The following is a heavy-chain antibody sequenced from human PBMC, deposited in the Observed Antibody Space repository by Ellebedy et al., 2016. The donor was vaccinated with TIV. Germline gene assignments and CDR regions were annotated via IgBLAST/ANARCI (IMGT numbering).Heavy chain of an antibody. CDR3: AAEAWWRLDS. Sequence: PGGSLRLSCAASGFAFSSYAMSWVRQAPGKGLEWVAKINPLGSQKSYVDAVKGRFTISRDNAENSLFLEMNSLRVEDTAVYYCAAEAWWRLDSWGQGTLVTVSS. CDR1: GFAFSSYA. V-gene: IGHV3-7*01. J-gene: IGHJ4*02. D-gene: IGHD2-15*01. CDR2: INPLGSQK.